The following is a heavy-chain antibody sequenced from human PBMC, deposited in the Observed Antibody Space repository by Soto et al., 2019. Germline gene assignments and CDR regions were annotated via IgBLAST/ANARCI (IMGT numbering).Heavy chain of an antibody. CDR3: ARDGHYDRSGHDAFDI. D-gene: IGHD3-22*01. J-gene: IGHJ3*02. V-gene: IGHV1-46*01. CDR2: INPSGGST. CDR1: GYTFTSYY. Sequence: AAVKVSCKATGYTFTSYYMHWVGQAPGQGLEWMGIINPSGGSTSYAQKFQGRVTMTRDTSTSKVYMELSSLRSEDTAVYYCARDGHYDRSGHDAFDIWGQGTMVTVSS.